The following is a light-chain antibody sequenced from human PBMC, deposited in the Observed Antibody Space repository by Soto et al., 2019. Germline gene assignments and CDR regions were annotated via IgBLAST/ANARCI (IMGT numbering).Light chain of an antibody. J-gene: IGLJ6*01. CDR2: DND. CDR3: GTWDSSLSAGYV. V-gene: IGLV1-51*01. Sequence: QSVLTQPPSVSAAPGQKVTISCSGSSSNIGSNYVSWYQQLPGTAPKLLIYDNDNRPSGIPDRCSGSKSGTSATLGITGLQTGDEADYYCGTWDSSLSAGYVFGTGTKLTVL. CDR1: SSNIGSNY.